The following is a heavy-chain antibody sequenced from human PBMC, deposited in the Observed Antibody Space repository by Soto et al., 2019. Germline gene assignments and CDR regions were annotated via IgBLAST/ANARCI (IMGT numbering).Heavy chain of an antibody. CDR3: ARDRGNFGVVLADFYQYGMDV. D-gene: IGHD3-3*01. J-gene: IGHJ6*02. V-gene: IGHV4-61*03. CDR2: VHYTGST. CDR1: GDSVTSGSIY. Sequence: QVQLQESGPGLVKPSETLSLTCTVSGDSVTSGSIYWSWIRQPPGKGLEWIGYVHYTGSTNYNPSLKSRVAISVDTSKNHSSLTVSSVTAADTAVYYCARDRGNFGVVLADFYQYGMDVWGQGTTVTVSS.